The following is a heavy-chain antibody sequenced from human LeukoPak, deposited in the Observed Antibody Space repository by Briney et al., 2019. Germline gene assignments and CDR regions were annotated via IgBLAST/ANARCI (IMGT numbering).Heavy chain of an antibody. CDR3: ARGPYILTGNYYYYYMDV. D-gene: IGHD3-9*01. J-gene: IGHJ6*03. Sequence: ASVKVSCKASGYTFKSYAMNWVRQAPGQGLECLGWINAGNGNTKYSQEFQGRVTITRDTSASTAYMELSSLRSEDMAVYYCARGPYILTGNYYYYYMDVWGKGTTVTVSS. CDR2: INAGNGNT. CDR1: GYTFKSYA. V-gene: IGHV1-3*03.